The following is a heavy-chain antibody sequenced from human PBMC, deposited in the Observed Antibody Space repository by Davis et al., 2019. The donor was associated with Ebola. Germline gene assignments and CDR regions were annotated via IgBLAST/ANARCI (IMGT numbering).Heavy chain of an antibody. J-gene: IGHJ6*02. CDR3: ARGRRGDYGSYYYYGMDV. Sequence: SETLSLTCAVSGDSISSSNWWSWVRQPPGKGLEWIGEISQSGSTNYNPSLKSRVTISVDTSKNQFSLKLSSVTAADTAVYYCARGRRGDYGSYYYYGMDVWGQGTTVTVSS. V-gene: IGHV4-4*02. D-gene: IGHD4-17*01. CDR1: GDSISSSNW. CDR2: ISQSGST.